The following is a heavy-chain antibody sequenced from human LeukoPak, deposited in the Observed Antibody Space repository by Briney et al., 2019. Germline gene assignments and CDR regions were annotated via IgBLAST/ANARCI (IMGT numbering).Heavy chain of an antibody. CDR3: ARGYCSSTSRYAVDY. Sequence: GRSLRLSCAASGFTFSSYGMHWVRQAPGKGLEWVAVIWYDGSNKYYADSVKGRFTISRDNSKNTLYLQMNSLRAEDTAVYYCARGYCSSTSRYAVDYWGQGTLVTVSS. J-gene: IGHJ4*02. D-gene: IGHD2-2*01. CDR1: GFTFSSYG. CDR2: IWYDGSNK. V-gene: IGHV3-33*01.